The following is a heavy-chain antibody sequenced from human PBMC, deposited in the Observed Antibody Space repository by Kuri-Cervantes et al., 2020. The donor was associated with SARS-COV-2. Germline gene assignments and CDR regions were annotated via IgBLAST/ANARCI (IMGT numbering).Heavy chain of an antibody. J-gene: IGHJ5*02. Sequence: GESLKISCAASGFTFSSYAMHWVRQAPGKGLEWVAVISYDGSNKYYADSVKGRFTISGDNSKNTLYLQMSSLRAEDTAVYYCARSNYGGNSEDWFDPWGQGTLVTVSS. D-gene: IGHD4-23*01. CDR3: ARSNYGGNSEDWFDP. CDR2: ISYDGSNK. CDR1: GFTFSSYA. V-gene: IGHV3-30*15.